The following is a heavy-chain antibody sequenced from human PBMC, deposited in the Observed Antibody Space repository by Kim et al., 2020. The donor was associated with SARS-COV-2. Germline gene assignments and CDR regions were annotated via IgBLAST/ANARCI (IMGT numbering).Heavy chain of an antibody. CDR3: ASAVDWGSSTSRPLYYYYGMDV. V-gene: IGHV1-69*13. Sequence: SVKVSCKASGGTFSSYAISWVRQAPGQGLEWMGGIIPIFGTANYAQKFQGRVTITADESTSTAYMELSSLRSEDTAVYYCASAVDWGSSTSRPLYYYYGMDVWGQGTTVTVSS. D-gene: IGHD2-2*01. CDR2: IIPIFGTA. CDR1: GGTFSSYA. J-gene: IGHJ6*02.